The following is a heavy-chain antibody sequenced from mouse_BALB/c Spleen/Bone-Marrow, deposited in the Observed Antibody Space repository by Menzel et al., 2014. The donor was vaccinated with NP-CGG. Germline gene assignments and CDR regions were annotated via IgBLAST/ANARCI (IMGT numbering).Heavy chain of an antibody. D-gene: IGHD4-1*01. CDR1: GYTFTSYL. CDR3: ARWGGTPYFDY. Sequence: VQLQQSGPELVKPGASVKMSCKASGYTFTSYLIHWVKQKPGQGLEWIGYITPYNDDTKYNEKFKGKATLTSDKSSSTAYKELSSLTSEDSAVYYCARWGGTPYFDYWGQGTTLTVSS. CDR2: ITPYNDDT. V-gene: IGHV1-14*01. J-gene: IGHJ2*01.